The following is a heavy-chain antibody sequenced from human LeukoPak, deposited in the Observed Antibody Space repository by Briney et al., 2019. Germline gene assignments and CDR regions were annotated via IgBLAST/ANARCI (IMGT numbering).Heavy chain of an antibody. V-gene: IGHV4-59*08. CDR1: GGSISTNY. J-gene: IGHJ5*02. Sequence: SETLSLTCTVSGGSISTNYCSWIRQPPGKGLEWIGYLYYSGSTNYNPSFKSRVTIFVDTSKNQFSLKLSSVSAADTAVYYCAKQKGDYYDDSSGYYYGGWFDPWGQGTLVTVSS. CDR3: AKQKGDYYDDSSGYYYGGWFDP. D-gene: IGHD3-22*01. CDR2: LYYSGST.